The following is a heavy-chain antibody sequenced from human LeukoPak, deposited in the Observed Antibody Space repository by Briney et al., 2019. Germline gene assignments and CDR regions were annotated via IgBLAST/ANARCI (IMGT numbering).Heavy chain of an antibody. CDR3: AKDRRVGYNPGDNWFDP. J-gene: IGHJ5*02. CDR2: MSGSGGST. V-gene: IGHV3-23*01. Sequence: GGSLRLSCAASGFTFSSYVMSWVRQAPGKGLEWVSAMSGSGGSTYYADSVRGRFTISRDNSKNTLYLQMNSLRAGDTAVYYCAKDRRVGYNPGDNWFDPWGQGTLVTVSS. CDR1: GFTFSSYV. D-gene: IGHD5-24*01.